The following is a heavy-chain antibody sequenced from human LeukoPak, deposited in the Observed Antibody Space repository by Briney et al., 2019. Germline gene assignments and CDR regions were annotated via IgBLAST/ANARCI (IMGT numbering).Heavy chain of an antibody. Sequence: GGSLRLSCAASGLTFSSHWMHWVRQAPGKGLVWVSCITNDGSSTTYADSVKGRFSISRDNAKNTLYLQMNSLRVEDTAVYYCARGRPHGNDYWGQGTLVTVSS. D-gene: IGHD4-23*01. J-gene: IGHJ4*02. V-gene: IGHV3-74*01. CDR3: ARGRPHGNDY. CDR1: GLTFSSHW. CDR2: ITNDGSST.